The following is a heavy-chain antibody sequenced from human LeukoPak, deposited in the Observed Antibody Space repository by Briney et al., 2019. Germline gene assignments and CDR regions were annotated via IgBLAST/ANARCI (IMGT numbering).Heavy chain of an antibody. CDR3: ARAGGYSDFDY. CDR1: GFTFRDYE. CDR2: ISSSGTTV. D-gene: IGHD3-22*01. J-gene: IGHJ4*02. Sequence: GGSLRLSCAASGFTFRDYEMNWARQAPGKGLEWVSYISSSGTTVYYPDSVKGRFTISRDNAKNSLYLQMNSLRAEDTAVYYCARAGGYSDFDYWGQGTLVTVSS. V-gene: IGHV3-48*03.